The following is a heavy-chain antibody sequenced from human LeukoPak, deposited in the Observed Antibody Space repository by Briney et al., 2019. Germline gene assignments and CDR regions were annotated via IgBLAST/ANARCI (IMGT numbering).Heavy chain of an antibody. CDR1: GFTFSGFE. CDR3: ARDPGHCSSTSCYKFFDY. Sequence: GGSLRLSCAASGFTFSGFEVNWVRQAPGKGLEWVSYSSSSGSTIYYADSVKGRFTVSRDNAKNSLYLQTNSLRAEDTAVYYCARDPGHCSSTSCYKFFDYWGQGTLVTVSS. J-gene: IGHJ4*02. D-gene: IGHD2-2*03. CDR2: SSSSGSTI. V-gene: IGHV3-48*03.